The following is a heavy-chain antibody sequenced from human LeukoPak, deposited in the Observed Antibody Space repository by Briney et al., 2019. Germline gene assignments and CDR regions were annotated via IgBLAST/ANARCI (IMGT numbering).Heavy chain of an antibody. J-gene: IGHJ4*02. CDR3: ARGRTSFDY. Sequence: PSETLSLTCTVSGGYISSYYWSWIRQPPGKGLEWIGYMSHSGSTNYSPSLKSRVTISLHTSKNQFSLKLTSVTAADTAVYYCARGRTSFDYWGQGTLVTVSS. V-gene: IGHV4-59*01. D-gene: IGHD4/OR15-4a*01. CDR2: MSHSGST. CDR1: GGYISSYY.